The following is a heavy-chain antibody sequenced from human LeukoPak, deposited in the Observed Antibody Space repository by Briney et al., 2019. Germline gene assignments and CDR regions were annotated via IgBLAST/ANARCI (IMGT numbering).Heavy chain of an antibody. V-gene: IGHV3-23*01. J-gene: IGHJ4*02. D-gene: IGHD6-19*01. CDR2: IIGSGYNT. CDR1: GFTFSRYV. CDR3: AKRGPAGAGKSPDYFDY. Sequence: PGGSLRLSCAASGFTFSRYVMSWVRQAPGKGREWVSAIIGSGYNTYYADSVKGRFTISRDNSKNTLYLQMNSLRAEDTAVYFCAKRGPAGAGKSPDYFDYWGQGTLVTVSS.